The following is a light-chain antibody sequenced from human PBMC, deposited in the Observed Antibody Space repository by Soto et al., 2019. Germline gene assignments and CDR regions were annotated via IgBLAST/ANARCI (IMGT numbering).Light chain of an antibody. CDR1: QGISSF. CDR2: DAS. CDR3: QQYHSYPSS. Sequence: DIQMTQSPSSLSASVGDRVTITCRASQGISSFLAWFQQKPGKAPKSLIYDASTLQSGVSSRFSGSGSDTHSTLTISSLQPEYFATDYCQQYHSYPSSFGQGTKVEIK. J-gene: IGKJ1*01. V-gene: IGKV1-16*01.